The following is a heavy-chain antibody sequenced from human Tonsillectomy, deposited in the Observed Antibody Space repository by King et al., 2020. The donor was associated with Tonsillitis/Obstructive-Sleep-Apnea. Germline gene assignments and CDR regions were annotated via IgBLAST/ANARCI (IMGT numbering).Heavy chain of an antibody. CDR3: ARDQDYGSGSYFHYYYYMDV. Sequence: VQLVESGGGLIQPGGSLRLSCAASGFTVSSNYMSWVRQAPGKGLEWVSVIYSGGSTYYADSVKGRFTISRDNSKNTLYLHMNSLRAEDTAVHYCARDQDYGSGSYFHYYYYMDVWGKGTTVTVSS. V-gene: IGHV3-53*01. D-gene: IGHD3-10*01. CDR1: GFTVSSNY. J-gene: IGHJ6*03. CDR2: IYSGGST.